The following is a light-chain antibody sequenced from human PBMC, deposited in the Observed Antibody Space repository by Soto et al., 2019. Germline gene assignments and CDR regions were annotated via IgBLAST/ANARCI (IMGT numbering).Light chain of an antibody. J-gene: IGKJ1*01. V-gene: IGKV1-5*01. Sequence: DIQMTQSPSTLSASVGDRVTITCRASQTISNWLAWYQQKPGKAPNLLIYDASSLESGVPSRFSGSGSGTEFTLTISSLQPDDFATYYCQQYNSYSSTFGQGTKVEIE. CDR3: QQYNSYSST. CDR2: DAS. CDR1: QTISNW.